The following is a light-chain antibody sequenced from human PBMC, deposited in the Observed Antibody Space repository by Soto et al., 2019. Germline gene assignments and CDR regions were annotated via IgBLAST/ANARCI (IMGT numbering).Light chain of an antibody. CDR3: SSYTTSNTRQIV. CDR2: DVS. J-gene: IGLJ1*01. Sequence: QSALPQPASVNGSPGQSITISCTGTSSDVGGYNYVSWYQHHPGKAPKLLIYDVSNRPSGISNRFSGSKSDNTASLTISGLQPEDEADYYCSSYTTSNTRQIVFGTGTKVTV. CDR1: SSDVGGYNY. V-gene: IGLV2-14*03.